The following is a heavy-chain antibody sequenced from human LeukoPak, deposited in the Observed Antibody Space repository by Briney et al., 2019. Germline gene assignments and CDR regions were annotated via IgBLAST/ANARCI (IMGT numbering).Heavy chain of an antibody. CDR1: GDSISTYY. J-gene: IGHJ5*02. Sequence: SSETLSLTCTVSGDSISTYYWSWIRQSPGKGLEYIGYVYYSGITNYNPSLKSRVTMSVDTTKNQFSLKLTSVIAADTAVYYCARTARVPGSWGQGIPVTVSS. D-gene: IGHD3-10*01. CDR3: ARTARVPGS. V-gene: IGHV4-59*01. CDR2: VYYSGIT.